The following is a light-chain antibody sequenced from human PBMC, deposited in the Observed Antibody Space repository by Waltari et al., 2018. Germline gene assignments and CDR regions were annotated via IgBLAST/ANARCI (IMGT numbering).Light chain of an antibody. Sequence: SYELTQPPSVSVSPGQTARITCSGNALSNQFGRWVQQRTGQAPVVVIYHDTKRPSGIPERFSGSRSGTTVTLTINGAHIEDEAANHCYSVADDNVVFGGGTKL. J-gene: IGLJ2*01. CDR1: ALSNQF. V-gene: IGLV3-27*01. CDR2: HDT. CDR3: YSVADDNVV.